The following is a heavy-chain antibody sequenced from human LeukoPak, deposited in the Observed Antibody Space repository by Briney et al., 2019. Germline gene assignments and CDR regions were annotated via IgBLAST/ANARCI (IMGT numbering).Heavy chain of an antibody. CDR1: GFTFRHSW. Sequence: GGSLRLSCAASGFTFRHSWLSWIRQAPGKGLEWVAHINPDGRDTYYVDSVKGRFTISRDNAQNSMYLQMNSLRVEDTAVYYCTSWGDTTAEYFQRWGQGTLVTVSS. D-gene: IGHD2-21*02. CDR2: INPDGRDT. V-gene: IGHV3-7*01. CDR3: TSWGDTTAEYFQR. J-gene: IGHJ1*01.